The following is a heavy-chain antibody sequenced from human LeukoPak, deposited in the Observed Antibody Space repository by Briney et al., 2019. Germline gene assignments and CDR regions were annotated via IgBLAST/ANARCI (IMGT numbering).Heavy chain of an antibody. V-gene: IGHV4-34*01. D-gene: IGHD3-16*01. CDR3: ARHYGP. Sequence: SETLSLTCVVYGGSLSGYSWSWIRQPPGKGLQWIGEINHSGSTNYNTSLKSRVTISIDTSKNQFSLKLNSVTAADTAVYYCARHYGPWGQGTLVTVSS. J-gene: IGHJ5*02. CDR1: GGSLSGYS. CDR2: INHSGST.